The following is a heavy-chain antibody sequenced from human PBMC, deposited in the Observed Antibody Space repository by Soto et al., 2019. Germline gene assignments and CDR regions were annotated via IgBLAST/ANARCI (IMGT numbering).Heavy chain of an antibody. D-gene: IGHD3-16*01. CDR1: GGTFSTYT. CDR3: AGDPDSPYTSSHASSYP. CDR2: IIPIIGII. V-gene: IGHV1-69*08. Sequence: QVQLVQSGAEVKKPGSSVKVSCKASGGTFSTYTITWVRQAPGQGLEWMGRIIPIIGIINYAQKFQVRVTISADTFTGTAYIELTALISDVTAVYYCAGDPDSPYTSSHASSYPWAQATLVTVSS. J-gene: IGHJ5*02.